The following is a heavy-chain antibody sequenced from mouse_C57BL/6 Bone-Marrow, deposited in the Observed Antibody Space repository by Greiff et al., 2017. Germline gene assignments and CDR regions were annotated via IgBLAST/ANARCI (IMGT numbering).Heavy chain of an antibody. D-gene: IGHD2-3*01. CDR3: ARDGAWFAY. CDR1: GYTFTDYY. Sequence: DVQLQESGPVLVKPGASVKMSCKASGYTFTDYYMNWVKQSHGKSLEWIGVINPYNGGTSYNQKFKGKATLTVDKSSSTAYMELNSLTSEDSAVYYCARDGAWFAYWGRGTLVTVSA. J-gene: IGHJ3*01. CDR2: INPYNGGT. V-gene: IGHV1-19*01.